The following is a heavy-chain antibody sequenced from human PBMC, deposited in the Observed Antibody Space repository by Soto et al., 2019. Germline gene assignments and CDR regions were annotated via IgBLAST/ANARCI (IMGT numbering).Heavy chain of an antibody. Sequence: VQLVQSGAEVKKPGSSVKVSCKASGGTFSTYAISWVRQAPGQGLEWVGGIIPIFGTANYAQKFQGRVTITADESTRTAYMELSSLRSEDTAVYYCARAAYSYGTAYLSYYYGMDVWGQGTTVTVSS. D-gene: IGHD5-18*01. CDR3: ARAAYSYGTAYLSYYYGMDV. CDR1: GGTFSTYA. V-gene: IGHV1-69*01. CDR2: IIPIFGTA. J-gene: IGHJ6*02.